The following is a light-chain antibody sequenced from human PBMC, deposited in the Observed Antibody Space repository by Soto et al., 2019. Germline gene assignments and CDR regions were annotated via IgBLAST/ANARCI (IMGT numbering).Light chain of an antibody. CDR1: SSDVGDFDF. Sequence: QSALTQPASVSGSPGQSITISCTGTSSDVGDFDFVSWYQQHPGKAPKLIIYEGSKRPTGVSNRFSGSKSANTASLTISGLQPEDEAEYYCCSYGVRSTYVFGGGTKLTVL. CDR2: EGS. CDR3: CSYGVRSTYV. J-gene: IGLJ3*02. V-gene: IGLV2-23*01.